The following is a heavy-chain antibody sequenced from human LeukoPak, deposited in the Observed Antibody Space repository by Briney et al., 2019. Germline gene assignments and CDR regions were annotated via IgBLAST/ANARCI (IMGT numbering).Heavy chain of an antibody. D-gene: IGHD2-2*03. CDR1: GGSISSYY. Sequence: SETLSLTCTVSGGSISSYYWSWIRQPPGKGLEWIGYIYYSGSTNYNPSLKSRVTISVDTSKNQFSLKLSSVTAADTAVYYCARDGYCSSTSCRHGAFDIWGQGTMVTVSS. CDR2: IYYSGST. J-gene: IGHJ3*02. CDR3: ARDGYCSSTSCRHGAFDI. V-gene: IGHV4-59*01.